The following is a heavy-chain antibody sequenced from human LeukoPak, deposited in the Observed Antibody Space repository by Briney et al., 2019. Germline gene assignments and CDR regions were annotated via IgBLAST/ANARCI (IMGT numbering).Heavy chain of an antibody. CDR3: AREVAIGRAAMEGLLH. CDR2: INTNTGNP. Sequence: GASVKVSCKTSGYTFTSYAISWVRQAPGQGLEWMGWINTNTGNPTYAQGFAGRYVFSLDTSVSTAYLQISGLKADDTAVYYCAREVAIGRAAMEGLLHWGQGTLVTVSS. CDR1: GYTFTSYA. J-gene: IGHJ4*02. D-gene: IGHD5-18*01. V-gene: IGHV7-4-1*02.